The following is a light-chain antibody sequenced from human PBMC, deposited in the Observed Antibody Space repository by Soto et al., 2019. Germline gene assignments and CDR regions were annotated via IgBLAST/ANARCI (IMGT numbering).Light chain of an antibody. Sequence: QSALTQPASVSGSPGQSITICCTGTTSDVGGYNFVSWYQQHPGKAPKLIIYDVSNRPSGVSNRFSGSKSGNTASLTISGLQAEDEADYYCSSYTSSSTLGVFGGGTKLTVL. V-gene: IGLV2-14*01. CDR2: DVS. CDR1: TSDVGGYNF. J-gene: IGLJ2*01. CDR3: SSYTSSSTLGV.